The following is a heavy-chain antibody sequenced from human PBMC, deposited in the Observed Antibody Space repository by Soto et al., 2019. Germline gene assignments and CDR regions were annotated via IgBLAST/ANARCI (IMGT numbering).Heavy chain of an antibody. Sequence: ASVKVSCKASGGTFSSYAISWVRQAPGQGLEWMGGIIPIFGTANYAQKFQGRVTITADESTSTAYMELSSLRSEDTAVYYCARVVSAAGTKSHYYYYYGMDVWGEGTKVTVSS. J-gene: IGHJ6*04. D-gene: IGHD6-13*01. V-gene: IGHV1-69*13. CDR3: ARVVSAAGTKSHYYYYYGMDV. CDR1: GGTFSSYA. CDR2: IIPIFGTA.